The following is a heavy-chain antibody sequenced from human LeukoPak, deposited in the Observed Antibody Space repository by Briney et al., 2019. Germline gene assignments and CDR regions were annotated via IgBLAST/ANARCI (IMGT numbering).Heavy chain of an antibody. D-gene: IGHD4-17*01. CDR1: GGTFSSYA. Sequence: SVKVSCKASGGTFSSYAISWVRQAPGQGLELMVRIIPILGIANYAQKFQGRVTITADKSTSTAYMELSSLRSEDTAVYYCAREYGDYVAFFDYWGQGTLVTVSS. CDR3: AREYGDYVAFFDY. J-gene: IGHJ4*02. CDR2: IIPILGIA. V-gene: IGHV1-69*04.